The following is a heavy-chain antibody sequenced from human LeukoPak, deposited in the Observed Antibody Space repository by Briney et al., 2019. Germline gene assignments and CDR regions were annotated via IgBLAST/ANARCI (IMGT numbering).Heavy chain of an antibody. V-gene: IGHV4-4*08. D-gene: IGHD1-26*01. CDR2: ISYSWSP. CDR3: ARDREGANPVFHH. CDR1: GCSINIYY. J-gene: IGHJ4*02. Sequence: SATLLLTCIGSGCSINIYYWSSLRHPPGKGLDGIGFISYSWSPNHHPSPKSRVPITLDTPQNHFPLILHPVTAGDPAVLHCARDREGANPVFHHWGQGTRVTVS.